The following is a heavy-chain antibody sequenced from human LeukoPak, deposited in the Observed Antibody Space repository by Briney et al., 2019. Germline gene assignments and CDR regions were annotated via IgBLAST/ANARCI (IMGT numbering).Heavy chain of an antibody. Sequence: SETLSLTCTVSGGSIHSGSYYWGWIRQPPGKGLEWIGSIYFSGSTYYNPSLKSRVTISLDTSTNQFSLKLSSVTAADTAVYYCVRGREYYLHYMDVWGKGTAVTVSS. J-gene: IGHJ6*03. CDR2: IYFSGST. V-gene: IGHV4-39*07. CDR3: VRGREYYLHYMDV. CDR1: GGSIHSGSYY.